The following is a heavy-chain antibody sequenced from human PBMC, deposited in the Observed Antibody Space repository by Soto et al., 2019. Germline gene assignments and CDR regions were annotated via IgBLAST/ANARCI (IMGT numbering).Heavy chain of an antibody. CDR2: ISYDGSNK. D-gene: IGHD3-3*01. CDR3: ARGGLTYYDFWSGPYGIYMDV. CDR1: GFTFSSYG. V-gene: IGHV3-30*03. J-gene: IGHJ6*03. Sequence: GGSLRLSCAASGFTFSSYGMHWGRQAPCKGLEWVAVISYDGSNKYYADSVKGRFTISRDNSKNTLYLQMNSLRAEDTAVYYCARGGLTYYDFWSGPYGIYMDVWGKGTTVTV.